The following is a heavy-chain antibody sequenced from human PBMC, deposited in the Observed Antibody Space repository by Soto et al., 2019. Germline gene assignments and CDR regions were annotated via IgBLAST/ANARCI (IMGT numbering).Heavy chain of an antibody. D-gene: IGHD6-19*01. CDR1: GFAFYDYA. J-gene: IGHJ4*02. CDR2: ISWNSGRI. CDR3: AKDIREYGSGWTYFDN. Sequence: PWGSLRLSCAASGFAFYDYAMHCFRQGPVKGLEWVSGISWNSGRIDYADSVKGRFTISRDNAKKSLYLQMNSLRGEDTALYYCAKDIREYGSGWTYFDNWGQGTLVTV. V-gene: IGHV3-9*01.